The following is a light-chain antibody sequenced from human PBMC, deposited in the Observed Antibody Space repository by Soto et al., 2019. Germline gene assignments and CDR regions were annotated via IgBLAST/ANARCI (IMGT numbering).Light chain of an antibody. CDR1: QGISSY. Sequence: IQLTQSPSSLSASVGDRVTITCRASQGISSYLAWYQQKPGKAPKLLIYAASTLQSGVPSRFSGSGSGTDFTLTISSLQPEDFATYYCQQLNSYLSITFGKGTRLEIK. CDR3: QQLNSYLSIT. V-gene: IGKV1-9*01. J-gene: IGKJ5*01. CDR2: AAS.